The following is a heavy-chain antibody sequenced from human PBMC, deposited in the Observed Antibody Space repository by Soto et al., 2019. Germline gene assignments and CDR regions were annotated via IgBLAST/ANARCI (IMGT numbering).Heavy chain of an antibody. V-gene: IGHV1-8*01. CDR3: ARGRCSGSCYLLDY. J-gene: IGHJ4*02. Sequence: ASVKVSCKASGYTFTSYDINWVRQATGHRLEWMGWINPNSGNIDYAQKFQDRVTITRDTAIRTAYMEVSRLRSEDTAVYYCARGRCSGSCYLLDYWGQGTLVTVSS. D-gene: IGHD3-10*02. CDR2: INPNSGNI. CDR1: GYTFTSYD.